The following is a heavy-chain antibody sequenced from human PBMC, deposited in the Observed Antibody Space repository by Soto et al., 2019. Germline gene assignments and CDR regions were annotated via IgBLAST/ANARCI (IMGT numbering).Heavy chain of an antibody. Sequence: EVQLVESGGGLVKPGGSLRLSCAASGFTFSSYSMNWVRQAPGKGLEWVSSISSSSSYIYYADSVKGRFTISRDNAKNSLYLQMNSLRAEDTAVYYCARDYGDPMLGRYYYYYYMDVWGKGTTVTVSS. CDR3: ARDYGDPMLGRYYYYYYMDV. V-gene: IGHV3-21*01. CDR2: ISSSSSYI. D-gene: IGHD4-17*01. J-gene: IGHJ6*03. CDR1: GFTFSSYS.